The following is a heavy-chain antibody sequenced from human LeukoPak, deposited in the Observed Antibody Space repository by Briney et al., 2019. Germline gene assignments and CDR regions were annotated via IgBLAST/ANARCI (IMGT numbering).Heavy chain of an antibody. V-gene: IGHV1-18*01. D-gene: IGHD2-2*01. CDR2: ISAYNGNT. Sequence: ASVKVSCKASGYTFTSYGISWVRQAPGQGLEWMGWISAYNGNTDYAQKLQGRVTMTTDTSTSTAYMELRSLRSDDTAVYYCARNPEQGYQLLFRTWYYYGMDVWGQGTTVTVSS. CDR3: ARNPEQGYQLLFRTWYYYGMDV. CDR1: GYTFTSYG. J-gene: IGHJ6*02.